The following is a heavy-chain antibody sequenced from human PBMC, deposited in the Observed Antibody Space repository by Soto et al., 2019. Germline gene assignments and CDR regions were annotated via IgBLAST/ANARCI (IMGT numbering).Heavy chain of an antibody. D-gene: IGHD2-2*01. CDR2: IYYSGST. J-gene: IGHJ4*02. CDR1: GGSISSYY. CDR3: GRSFGVAAAAPFDY. Sequence: SETLSLTCTVSGGSISSYYWSWIRQPPGKGLEWIGYIYYSGSTNYNPSLKSRVTISVDTSKNQFSLKLSSVTAADTAVYYCGRSFGVAAAAPFDYWGQGTLVPVSS. V-gene: IGHV4-59*08.